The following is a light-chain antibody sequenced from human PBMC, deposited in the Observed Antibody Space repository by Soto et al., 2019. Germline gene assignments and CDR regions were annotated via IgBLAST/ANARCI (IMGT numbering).Light chain of an antibody. CDR2: AAS. CDR1: QSISRY. V-gene: IGKV1-39*01. CDR3: QQSYSTPRLFT. Sequence: DIQMTQSPSSLSASVGDIVTITCRASQSISRYLNWYQQKPGKAPKLLIYAASSLQSGVPSRFSGSGSGTDFTLTISSLQPEDSATYYCQQSYSTPRLFTFGQGTNLEI. J-gene: IGKJ2*01.